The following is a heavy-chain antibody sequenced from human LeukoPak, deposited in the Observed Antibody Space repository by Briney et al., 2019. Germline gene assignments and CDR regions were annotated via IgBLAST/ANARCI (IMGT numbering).Heavy chain of an antibody. J-gene: IGHJ4*01. D-gene: IGHD2-15*01. CDR2: ISGSGSNT. CDR3: AKRIIGYCSGASCYYDY. Sequence: GGSLRLSCEASGFTFSNYAMSWVRQAPGKGLEWLSPISGSGSNTYYADSVKGRFTISRDNSKSTLYLQINSLRAEDTAVYYCAKRIIGYCSGASCYYDYWGHGTLLTVSS. CDR1: GFTFSNYA. V-gene: IGHV3-23*01.